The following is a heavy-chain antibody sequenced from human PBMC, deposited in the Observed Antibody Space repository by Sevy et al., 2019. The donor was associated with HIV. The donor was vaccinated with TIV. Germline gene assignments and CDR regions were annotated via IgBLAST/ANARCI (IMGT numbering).Heavy chain of an antibody. CDR1: GFTFSSYS. D-gene: IGHD2-15*01. CDR2: ISSSSSYI. J-gene: IGHJ6*02. CDR3: ARPSGAATDYYYGMDV. V-gene: IGHV3-21*01. Sequence: GGSLRLSCAASGFTFSSYSMNWVRQAQGKGLEWVSSISSSSSYIYYADSVKGRFTNSRDNAKNSLYLQMNSLRAEDTAVYYCARPSGAATDYYYGMDVWGQGTTVTVSS.